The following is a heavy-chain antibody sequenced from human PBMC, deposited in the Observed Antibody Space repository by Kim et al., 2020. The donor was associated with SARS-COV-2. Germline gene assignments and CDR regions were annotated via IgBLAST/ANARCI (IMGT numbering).Heavy chain of an antibody. J-gene: IGHJ5*02. CDR3: ATSQGGGRRSQFAS. CDR2: IYYSGTT. D-gene: IGHD3-16*01. Sequence: SETLSLTCVVSGGSISSSIHYWVWIRQPPGKGLEWIGTIYYSGTTYYNPSLKSRVAMSLDTSKNQYSLELASVTAADTALYYCATSQGGGRRSQFASWGQGTLVTVSS. CDR1: GGSISSSIHY. V-gene: IGHV4-39*01.